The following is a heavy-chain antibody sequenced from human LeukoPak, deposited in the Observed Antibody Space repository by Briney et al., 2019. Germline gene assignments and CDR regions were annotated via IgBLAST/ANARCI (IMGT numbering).Heavy chain of an antibody. J-gene: IGHJ4*02. V-gene: IGHV3-21*01. CDR3: AREGPTYYYGSSGHYYFDY. Sequence: GGSLRLSCAASGFTFSSYSVNWVRQAPGKGLEWVSYISSSNSYIYYADSVKGRFTISRDNAKNSLYLQMNSLRAEDTAVYYCAREGPTYYYGSSGHYYFDYWGQGTLVTVSS. D-gene: IGHD3-22*01. CDR1: GFTFSSYS. CDR2: ISSSNSYI.